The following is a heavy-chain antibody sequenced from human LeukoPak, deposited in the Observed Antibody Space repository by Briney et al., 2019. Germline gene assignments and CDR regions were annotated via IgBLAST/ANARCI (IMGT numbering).Heavy chain of an antibody. CDR2: IFHSGST. Sequence: SETLSLTCAVSGGPISSGGYSWSWIRQPPGKGLECIGYIFHSGSTYYNPSLKSRVTISVDRSKNQFSLKVNSVTAADTAVYYCARGLPYLYWGQGTLVTVSS. CDR1: GGPISSGGYS. CDR3: ARGLPYLY. V-gene: IGHV4-30-2*01. J-gene: IGHJ4*02. D-gene: IGHD2-21*02.